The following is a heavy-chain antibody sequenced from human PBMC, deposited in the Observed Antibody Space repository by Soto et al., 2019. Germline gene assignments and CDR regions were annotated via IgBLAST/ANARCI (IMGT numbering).Heavy chain of an antibody. Sequence: SVKVSCKASGGTFSSYAISWVRQAPGQGLEWMGGIIPVFGTANYAQKFQGRVTITADESTSTAYMELSSLRSEDTAVYYCANAIVVVPAAIGWFDPWGQGTLVTVSS. CDR3: ANAIVVVPAAIGWFDP. V-gene: IGHV1-69*13. CDR2: IIPVFGTA. D-gene: IGHD2-2*01. J-gene: IGHJ5*02. CDR1: GGTFSSYA.